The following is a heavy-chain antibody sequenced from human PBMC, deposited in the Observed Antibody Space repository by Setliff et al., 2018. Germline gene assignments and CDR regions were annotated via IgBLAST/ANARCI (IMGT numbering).Heavy chain of an antibody. D-gene: IGHD3-9*01. Sequence: SETLSLTCTVSGGSISSYYWSWIRQPAGKVPEWIGLIQGTGNTNYNPSLQSRATISIDTSKNQISLKITSVTAADTALYSCAGTPARGTTWLSPFDYWGQGIQVTVS. J-gene: IGHJ4*02. CDR1: GGSISSYY. CDR2: IQGTGNT. V-gene: IGHV4-4*07. CDR3: AGTPARGTTWLSPFDY.